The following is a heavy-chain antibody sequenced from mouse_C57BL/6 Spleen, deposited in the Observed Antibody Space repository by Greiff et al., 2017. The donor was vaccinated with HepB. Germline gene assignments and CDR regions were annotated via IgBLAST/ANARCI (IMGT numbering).Heavy chain of an antibody. Sequence: EVMLVESGGGLVKPGGSLKLSCAASGFTFSDYGMHWVRQAPEKGLEWVAYISSGSSTIYYADTVKGRFTISRDNAKNTLFLQMTSLRSEDTAMYYCARSKAPDSGYFDYWGQGTTLTVSS. V-gene: IGHV5-17*01. CDR3: ARSKAPDSGYFDY. CDR2: ISSGSSTI. J-gene: IGHJ2*01. CDR1: GFTFSDYG. D-gene: IGHD3-1*01.